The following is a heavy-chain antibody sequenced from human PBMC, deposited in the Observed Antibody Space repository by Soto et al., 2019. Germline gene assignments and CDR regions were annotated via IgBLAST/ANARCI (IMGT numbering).Heavy chain of an antibody. J-gene: IGHJ4*02. CDR1: GFTFDYYA. CDR2: ISWNSGSI. CDR3: AKDSLTYYYDSSGYFDY. V-gene: IGHV3-9*01. D-gene: IGHD3-22*01. Sequence: GGSLRLSCAASGFTFDYYAMHWVRQAPGKGLEWVSGISWNSGSIGYADSVKGRFTISRDNAKNSLYLQMNSLRAEDTALYYCAKDSLTYYYDSSGYFDYWGQGTLVTVSS.